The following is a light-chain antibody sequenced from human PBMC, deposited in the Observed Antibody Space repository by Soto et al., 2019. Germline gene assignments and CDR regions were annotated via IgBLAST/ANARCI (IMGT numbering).Light chain of an antibody. Sequence: DIVMTQSPDSLAVSLGERATINCKSSQSVLYSSNNKNYLAWYQQKPGQPPKLLNYWASTRESGVPDRFSGSGSGTDFTLTISSLQAEDVAVYYCQQYYSTLTFGQGTKVEIK. J-gene: IGKJ1*01. V-gene: IGKV4-1*01. CDR2: WAS. CDR1: QSVLYSSNNKNY. CDR3: QQYYSTLT.